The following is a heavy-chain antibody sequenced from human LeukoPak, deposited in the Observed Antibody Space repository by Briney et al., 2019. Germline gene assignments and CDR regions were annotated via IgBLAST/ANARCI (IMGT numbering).Heavy chain of an antibody. Sequence: GGSLRLSCSASGFSFDDYAMHWVRQAPGKGLEWVSGISWNSGSIGYADSVKGRFTISRDNAKSSMYLEMNSLRAEDTAVYYCAREHWAAPDHWGQGTLVTVSP. CDR3: AREHWAAPDH. CDR1: GFSFDDYA. CDR2: ISWNSGSI. V-gene: IGHV3-9*01. J-gene: IGHJ4*02. D-gene: IGHD1/OR15-1a*01.